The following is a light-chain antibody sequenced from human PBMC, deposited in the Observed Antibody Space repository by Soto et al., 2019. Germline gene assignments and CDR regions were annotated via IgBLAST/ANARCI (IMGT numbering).Light chain of an antibody. V-gene: IGLV3-21*04. CDR1: NIGSKS. Sequence: SYELTQPPSVSVAPGKTARISCGGNNIGSKSVHWYQQKPGQAPVLVIYSDSVRPSGIPERFSGSNSGNTATLTNSWVEAGDEADYFCQVWDGSSDHVVVFGGGTKLTVL. CDR2: SDS. J-gene: IGLJ2*01. CDR3: QVWDGSSDHVVV.